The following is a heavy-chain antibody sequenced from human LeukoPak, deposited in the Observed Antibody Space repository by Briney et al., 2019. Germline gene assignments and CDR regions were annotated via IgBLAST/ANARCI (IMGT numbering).Heavy chain of an antibody. J-gene: IGHJ4*02. CDR3: ARGLCGGDCYDY. Sequence: GGSLRLSCAASGFTFSSYSMNWVRQAPGKGLEWVSAISGDSRYIYYADSVRGRFTISRDNAENSLYLQMNSLRAEDTAVYYCARGLCGGDCYDYWGQGTLVTVSS. D-gene: IGHD2-21*01. V-gene: IGHV3-21*01. CDR1: GFTFSSYS. CDR2: ISGDSRYI.